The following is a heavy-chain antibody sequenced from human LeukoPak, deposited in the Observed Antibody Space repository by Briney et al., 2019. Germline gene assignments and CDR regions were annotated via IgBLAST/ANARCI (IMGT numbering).Heavy chain of an antibody. CDR3: ARSGSYTYYFDY. V-gene: IGHV1-18*01. D-gene: IGHD1-26*01. J-gene: IGHJ4*02. CDR1: GYTLTSYG. Sequence: GASVKVSCKDSGYTLTSYGISWVLQAPGQVLEWMGWISAYNGNTNYAQKLQGRVTMTTDTSTSTAYMELRSLRSDDTAVYYCARSGSYTYYFDYWGQGTLVTVSS. CDR2: ISAYNGNT.